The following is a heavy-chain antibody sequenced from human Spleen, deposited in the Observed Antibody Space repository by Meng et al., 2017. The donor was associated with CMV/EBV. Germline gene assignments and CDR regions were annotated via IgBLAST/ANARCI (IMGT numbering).Heavy chain of an antibody. D-gene: IGHD3-10*01. Sequence: CPVSGASVSSSSPYWSWIRQPPGKRLEWIGYINYSGITNSNPSLRSRLTMSVDTSKNQFSLHLSSVIAADTAVYHCAKGDYGSGRSDWGQGTLVTVSS. CDR2: INYSGIT. V-gene: IGHV4-61*01. CDR1: GASVSSSSPY. CDR3: AKGDYGSGRSD. J-gene: IGHJ4*02.